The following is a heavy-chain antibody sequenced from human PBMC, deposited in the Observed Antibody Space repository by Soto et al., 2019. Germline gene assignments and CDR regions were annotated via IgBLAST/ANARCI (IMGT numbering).Heavy chain of an antibody. D-gene: IGHD5-12*01. Sequence: GGSLRLSSAAAGFTFAGYGMNCVRQAPGRGPEWVSSIDYSGTITHYADSVKGRFAISRDNSKNTLSLHLNSLRAEDTAQYYCVRSSGYDQPLYWGLGTLVTVSS. CDR1: GFTFAGYG. J-gene: IGHJ4*01. V-gene: IGHV3-23*05. CDR2: IDYSGTIT. CDR3: VRSSGYDQPLY.